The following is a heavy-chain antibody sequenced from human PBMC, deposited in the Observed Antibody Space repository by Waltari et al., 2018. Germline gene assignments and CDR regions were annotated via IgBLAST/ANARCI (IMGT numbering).Heavy chain of an antibody. V-gene: IGHV4-34*01. J-gene: IGHJ2*01. D-gene: IGHD6-13*01. CDR1: GGSFSGYY. Sequence: QVQLQQWGAGLLKPSETLSLTCAVYGGSFSGYYWCWIRQPPGKGLEWIGETNHSGTTNYNPPLKSPVTISVDTSKNQFSLKLSSVTAADTAVYYCARGRKAAAGTGYFDLWGRGTLVTVSS. CDR3: ARGRKAAAGTGYFDL. CDR2: TNHSGTT.